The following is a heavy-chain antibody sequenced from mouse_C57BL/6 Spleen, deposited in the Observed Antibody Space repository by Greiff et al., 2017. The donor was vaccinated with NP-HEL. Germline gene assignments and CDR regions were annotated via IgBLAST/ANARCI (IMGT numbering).Heavy chain of an antibody. Sequence: EVQRVESGGGLVKPGGSLKLSCAASGFTFSDYGMHWVRQAPEQGLEWVAYISSGSSTISYADTGKGRFTIPRDNAKNTLFLQMPSLRSEDTAMYYCARRTGTGGFAYWGQGTLVTVSA. CDR1: GFTFSDYG. D-gene: IGHD4-1*01. CDR3: ARRTGTGGFAY. V-gene: IGHV5-17*01. CDR2: ISSGSSTI. J-gene: IGHJ3*01.